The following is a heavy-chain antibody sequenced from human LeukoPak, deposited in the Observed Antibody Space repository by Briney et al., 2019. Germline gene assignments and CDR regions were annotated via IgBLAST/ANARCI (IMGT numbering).Heavy chain of an antibody. J-gene: IGHJ6*03. V-gene: IGHV3-23*01. CDR1: GFTFSSYG. Sequence: GGSLRLSCAASGFTFSSYGMSWVRQAPGKGLEWVSAISGSGGSTYYADSVKGRFTISRDNSKNTLYLQMNRLRAEDTAVYYCARDSGSYWYYYYYMDVWGKGTTVTISS. D-gene: IGHD1-26*01. CDR3: ARDSGSYWYYYYYMDV. CDR2: ISGSGGST.